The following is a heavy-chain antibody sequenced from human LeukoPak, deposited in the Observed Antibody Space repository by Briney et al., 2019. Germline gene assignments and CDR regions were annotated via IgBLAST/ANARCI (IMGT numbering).Heavy chain of an antibody. CDR1: GYTFNSYG. CDR3: ARDGSEYDILTGYPKDY. V-gene: IGHV1-18*01. CDR2: INAYSGNT. J-gene: IGHJ4*02. D-gene: IGHD3-9*01. Sequence: ASVKVSCKASGYTFNSYGLSWVRQAPGQGLEWMGWINAYSGNTNYAQKLQGRVTMTTDTSTSTAYMELRSLRSDDTAVYYCARDGSEYDILTGYPKDYWGQGTLVTVSS.